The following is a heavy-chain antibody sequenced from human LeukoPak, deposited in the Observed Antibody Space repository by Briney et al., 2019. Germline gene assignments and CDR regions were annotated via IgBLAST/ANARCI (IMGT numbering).Heavy chain of an antibody. CDR1: GFNLSSYA. CDR2: VYSAGAT. Sequence: GESLRHSCVASGFNLSSYAMSWVRQAPGKAPECFSLVYSAGATHHPHSVQGRFIISRDNSKNTLYLQMIYLRVEDTAVYHCVRDRAEGRAWVEFDPWGQGTVVTVSS. CDR3: VRDRAEGRAWVEFDP. V-gene: IGHV3-66*02. J-gene: IGHJ5*02.